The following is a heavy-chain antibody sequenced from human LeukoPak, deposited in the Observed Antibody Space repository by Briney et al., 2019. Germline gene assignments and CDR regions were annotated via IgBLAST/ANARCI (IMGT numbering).Heavy chain of an antibody. Sequence: SVKVSCKASGYTFTGYYMHWVRQAPGQGLEWMGWINPNSGGTNYAQKFQGRVTMTRDTSISTAYMELSRLRSDDTAVYYCAREEAYYGSGSYDWGQGTLVTVSS. D-gene: IGHD3-10*01. V-gene: IGHV1-2*02. CDR3: AREEAYYGSGSYD. CDR1: GYTFTGYY. J-gene: IGHJ4*02. CDR2: INPNSGGT.